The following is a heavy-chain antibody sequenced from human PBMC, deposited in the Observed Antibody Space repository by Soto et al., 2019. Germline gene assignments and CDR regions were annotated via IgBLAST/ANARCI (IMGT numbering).Heavy chain of an antibody. D-gene: IGHD3-22*01. Sequence: EVQLVQSGAEVKKPGDSLKISCGASGYSFTQYGIAWVRQMPGKGLEWMGNSYPGDSDTTYSPSFQGQVTISVDKSTQTAYLQWRSLKASDTAIYYCARREHHYDSYGDSSYYFDYWGQGTLVTVSS. V-gene: IGHV5-51*03. J-gene: IGHJ4*02. CDR1: GYSFTQYG. CDR3: ARREHHYDSYGDSSYYFDY. CDR2: SYPGDSDT.